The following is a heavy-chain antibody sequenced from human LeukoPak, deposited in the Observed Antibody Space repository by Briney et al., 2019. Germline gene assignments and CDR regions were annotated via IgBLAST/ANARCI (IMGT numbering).Heavy chain of an antibody. CDR3: ARLLRLTFDP. Sequence: PGGSLRLSCAASGFTFSTYEMNWVRQAPGKGLEWISYISSSGGTIYYADSVKGRFTIPRDNAKNSLYLQMNSLRAEDTAVYYCARLLRLTFDPWGQGTLVTVSS. J-gene: IGHJ5*02. CDR2: ISSSGGTI. CDR1: GFTFSTYE. D-gene: IGHD1-26*01. V-gene: IGHV3-48*03.